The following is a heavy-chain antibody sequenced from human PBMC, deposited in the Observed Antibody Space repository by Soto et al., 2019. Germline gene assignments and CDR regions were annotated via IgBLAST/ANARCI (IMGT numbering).Heavy chain of an antibody. CDR3: ARSVQGWTPFDY. V-gene: IGHV4-34*01. Sequence: QVQLQQWGAGLLKPSETLSLTCVVYGGSFSGYYWSWIRQTPGKGLEWIGEITHSGSTTCNPSLKIRFTISVYTSKKLLFLKLSSVTAADTAMFYCARSVQGWTPFDYWGQGTLVIVSS. D-gene: IGHD3-10*01. CDR2: ITHSGST. CDR1: GGSFSGYY. J-gene: IGHJ4*02.